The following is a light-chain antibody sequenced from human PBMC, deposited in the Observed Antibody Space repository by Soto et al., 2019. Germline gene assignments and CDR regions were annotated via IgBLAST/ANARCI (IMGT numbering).Light chain of an antibody. CDR1: QSVVSGY. V-gene: IGKV3-20*01. J-gene: IGKJ2*01. CDR2: GAS. CDR3: QQYESAPYT. Sequence: DIVLTQSPDTLSLSPGERATLSCRASQSVVSGYLTWYQQKPGQAPRLLIFGASTRATDIPDRFSGSGSGAVFTLTINRLEPEDFAVYYCQQYESAPYTFGQGTKLEIK.